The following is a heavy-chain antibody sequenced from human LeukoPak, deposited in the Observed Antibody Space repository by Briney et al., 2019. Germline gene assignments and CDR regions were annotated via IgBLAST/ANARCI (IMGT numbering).Heavy chain of an antibody. V-gene: IGHV4-34*01. D-gene: IGHD6-13*01. J-gene: IGHJ4*02. Sequence: SETLSLTCPGYGGSFSGYYWSWIRQPPGKGLEGTGEINHSGSTNYNPSLKSRVTISVDTSKNQFSLKLSSVTAADTAVYYCARRSSSWYQVIDYWGQGTLVTVSS. CDR2: INHSGST. CDR3: ARRSSSWYQVIDY. CDR1: GGSFSGYY.